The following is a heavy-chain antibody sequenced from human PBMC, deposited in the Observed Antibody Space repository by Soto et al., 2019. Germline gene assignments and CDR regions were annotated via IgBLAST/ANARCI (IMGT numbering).Heavy chain of an antibody. V-gene: IGHV4-4*02. D-gene: IGHD2-2*01. J-gene: IGHJ6*03. CDR3: ANTRGLGLMDA. CDR2: VFHSGST. Sequence: QVHLLESGPGLVEPSGTLSLTCTVSGGSISSRNRWSWVRQSPGKGLEWIGEVFHSGSTNSNPSLTCRVTISLDKSNNQFSLNLESMTASDAAVYFCANTRGLGLMDAWGKGTTVVVSS. CDR1: GGSISSRNR.